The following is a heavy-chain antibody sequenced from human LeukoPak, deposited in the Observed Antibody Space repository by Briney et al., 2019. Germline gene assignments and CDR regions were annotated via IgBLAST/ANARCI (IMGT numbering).Heavy chain of an antibody. D-gene: IGHD6-13*01. CDR2: LSWNSGSI. Sequence: GRSLRLSCAAAGFTFDDYAMHWVRHAPGEGLEWVSGLSWNSGSIGYADSVKGRFTISRDNAKNSLYLQMNSLRAEDTALYYCAKVGDSSSWTEYFQHWGQGTLVTVSS. CDR1: GFTFDDYA. J-gene: IGHJ1*01. CDR3: AKVGDSSSWTEYFQH. V-gene: IGHV3-9*01.